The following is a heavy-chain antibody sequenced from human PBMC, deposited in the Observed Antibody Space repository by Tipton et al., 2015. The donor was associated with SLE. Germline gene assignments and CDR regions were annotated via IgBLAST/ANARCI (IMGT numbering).Heavy chain of an antibody. CDR3: ARDGGNWFYLDY. CDR1: GGSIKGNY. CDR2: IYDTGST. V-gene: IGHV4-59*01. D-gene: IGHD1-1*01. Sequence: TLSLTCLVSGGSIKGNYWSWNRQPPGKGLEWIGYIYDTGSTDRNPSLKSRVSLSVDTSKNQFSLNLSFVTPADTAVYYCARDGGNWFYLDYWGQGAMVTVS. J-gene: IGHJ4*02.